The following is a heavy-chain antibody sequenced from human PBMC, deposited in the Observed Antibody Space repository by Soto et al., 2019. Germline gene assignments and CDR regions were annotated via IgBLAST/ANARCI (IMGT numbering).Heavy chain of an antibody. V-gene: IGHV4-34*01. CDR3: ARGGGLVVVTAIRNWFDP. J-gene: IGHJ5*02. CDR1: GGSFSGYY. D-gene: IGHD2-21*02. Sequence: SETLSLTCAVYGGSFSGYYWSWIRQPPGKGLEWIGEINHSGSTNYNPSLKSRVTISVDTSKNQFSLKLSSVTAADTAVYYCARGGGLVVVTAIRNWFDPWGQGTLVTGS. CDR2: INHSGST.